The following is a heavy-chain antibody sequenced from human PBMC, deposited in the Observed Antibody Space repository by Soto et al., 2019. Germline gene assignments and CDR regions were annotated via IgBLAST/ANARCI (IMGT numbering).Heavy chain of an antibody. CDR2: ISGSGGST. V-gene: IGHV3-23*01. D-gene: IGHD2-8*01. J-gene: IGHJ6*03. Sequence: GGSLRLSCAASGFTFSNYGMNWVRQAPGKGLEWLSAISGSGGSTFYSDSVKGRFTISRDNSKSTLYLQMNSLRAEDTAIYHCATLYEKPSGYFYYYMDVWGKGTTVTVSS. CDR1: GFTFSNYG. CDR3: ATLYEKPSGYFYYYMDV.